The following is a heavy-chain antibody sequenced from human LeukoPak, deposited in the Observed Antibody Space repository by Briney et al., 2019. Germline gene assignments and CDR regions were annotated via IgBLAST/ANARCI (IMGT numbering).Heavy chain of an antibody. Sequence: ASVKVSCKASGYTFTSYGISWVRQAPGQGLEWMGWINPNSGGTNYAQKFQGRVTMTRDTSISTAYMELSRLRSDDTAVYYCARNFRQQPALGYWGQGTLVTVSS. J-gene: IGHJ4*02. CDR1: GYTFTSYG. D-gene: IGHD6-13*01. CDR3: ARNFRQQPALGY. V-gene: IGHV1-2*02. CDR2: INPNSGGT.